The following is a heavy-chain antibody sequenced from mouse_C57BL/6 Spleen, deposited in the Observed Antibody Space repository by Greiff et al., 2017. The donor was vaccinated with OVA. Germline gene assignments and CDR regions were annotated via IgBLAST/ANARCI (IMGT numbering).Heavy chain of an antibody. J-gene: IGHJ4*01. CDR1: GIDFSRYW. D-gene: IGHD1-1*02. CDR3: ARPGPNYGALDAMDY. V-gene: IGHV4-1*01. CDR2: INPDSSTI. Sequence: EVMLVESGGGLVQPGGSLKLSCAASGIDFSRYWMSWVRRAPGKGLEWIGEINPDSSTINYAPSLKDKFIISRDNAKNTLYLQMSKVRSEDTALYYCARPGPNYGALDAMDYWGQGTSVTVFS.